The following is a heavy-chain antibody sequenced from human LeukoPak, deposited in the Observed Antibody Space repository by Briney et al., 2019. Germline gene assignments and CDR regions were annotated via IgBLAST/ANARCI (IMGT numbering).Heavy chain of an antibody. Sequence: SETLSLTCAVYGGSFSGYYWSWIRQPPGKGLEWIGEINHSGSTNYNPSLKSRVTISVDTSKNQFSLKLSSVTAADTAVYYCARRDGGAFDIWGQGTMVTVSS. V-gene: IGHV4-34*01. CDR3: ARRDGGAFDI. CDR2: INHSGST. D-gene: IGHD4-23*01. J-gene: IGHJ3*02. CDR1: GGSFSGYY.